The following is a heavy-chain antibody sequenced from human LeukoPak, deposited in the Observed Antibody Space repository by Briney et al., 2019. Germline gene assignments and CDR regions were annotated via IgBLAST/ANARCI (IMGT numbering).Heavy chain of an antibody. Sequence: PSETLSLTCAVYGGSFSGYYWSWIRQPPGKGLEWIGEINHSGSTNYNPSLKSRVTISVDTSKNQFSLKLSSVTAADTAVYYCARGQAINGSYYYDSSGSYGMDVWGQGTTVTVSS. J-gene: IGHJ6*02. CDR2: INHSGST. CDR3: ARGQAINGSYYYDSSGSYGMDV. D-gene: IGHD3-22*01. V-gene: IGHV4-34*01. CDR1: GGSFSGYY.